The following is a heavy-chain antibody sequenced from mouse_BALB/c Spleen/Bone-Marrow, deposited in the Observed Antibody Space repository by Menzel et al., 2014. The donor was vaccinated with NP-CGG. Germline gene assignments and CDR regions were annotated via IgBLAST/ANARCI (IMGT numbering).Heavy chain of an antibody. V-gene: IGHV2-6-7*01. Sequence: VQVVESGPGLVAPSQSLSITCTVSGFSLTDFGINWIRQPPGKGLEWLGMIWGDGTTDYNSALKSRLSIKKDNSKSQVFLKMNSLQAGDTARYYCAREKYGNYYAMDYWGQGTSVTVSS. J-gene: IGHJ4*01. CDR1: GFSLTDFG. CDR3: AREKYGNYYAMDY. CDR2: IWGDGTT. D-gene: IGHD2-10*02.